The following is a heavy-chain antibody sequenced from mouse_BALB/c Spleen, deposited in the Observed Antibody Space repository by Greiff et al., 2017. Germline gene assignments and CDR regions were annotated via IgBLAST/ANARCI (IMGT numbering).Heavy chain of an antibody. CDR3: ASEGFAY. Sequence: VQLKESGAELVRPGALVKLSRKASGFNIKDYYMHWVKQRPEQGLEWIGWIDPENGNTIYDPKFQGKASITADTSSNTAYLQLSSLTSEDTAVYYCASEGFAYWGQGTLVTVSA. CDR1: GFNIKDYY. V-gene: IGHV14-1*02. J-gene: IGHJ3*01. CDR2: IDPENGNT.